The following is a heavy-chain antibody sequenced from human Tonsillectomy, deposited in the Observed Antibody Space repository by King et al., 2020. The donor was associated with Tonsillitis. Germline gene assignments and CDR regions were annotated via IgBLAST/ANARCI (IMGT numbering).Heavy chain of an antibody. CDR3: ARCGSYFRVGAFDI. Sequence: VQLVESGGGLVQPGGSLRLSCAASGFTFSSYWMHWVRQAPGKGLVWVSRINSDGSSTNYADSVKGRFTISRDNAKNTLYLQMNSLTAEDTAVYYCARCGSYFRVGAFDIWGKGTMVTVSS. D-gene: IGHD1-26*01. V-gene: IGHV3-74*01. CDR1: GFTFSSYW. J-gene: IGHJ3*02. CDR2: INSDGSST.